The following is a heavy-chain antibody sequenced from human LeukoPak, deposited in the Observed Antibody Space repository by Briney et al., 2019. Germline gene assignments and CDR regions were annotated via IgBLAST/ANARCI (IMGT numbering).Heavy chain of an antibody. J-gene: IGHJ6*03. CDR3: AKDTVKVSTIRRVPHYMDV. V-gene: IGHV3-30*02. CDR1: GFTFSNYG. Sequence: GGSLRLSCAASGFTFSNYGMHWVRQAPGKGLEWVAFIRYDGSIKYYADSVKGRFTISRDNSKNTLYLQMNSLRAEDTAVYYCAKDTVKVSTIRRVPHYMDVWGKGTTVTIS. D-gene: IGHD5/OR15-5a*01. CDR2: IRYDGSIK.